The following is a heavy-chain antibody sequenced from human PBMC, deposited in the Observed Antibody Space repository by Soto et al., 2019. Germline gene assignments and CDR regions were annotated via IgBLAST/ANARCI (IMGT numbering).Heavy chain of an antibody. Sequence: PSETLSLTCTVSGGSISSYYWSWIRQPPGKGLEWIGYIYYSGSTNYNPSLKSRVTISVDTSKNQFSLKLSSVTAADTAVYYCAREAQTATGAFDIWGQGTMVTVSS. CDR2: IYYSGST. CDR1: GGSISSYY. D-gene: IGHD3-9*01. CDR3: AREAQTATGAFDI. V-gene: IGHV4-59*01. J-gene: IGHJ3*02.